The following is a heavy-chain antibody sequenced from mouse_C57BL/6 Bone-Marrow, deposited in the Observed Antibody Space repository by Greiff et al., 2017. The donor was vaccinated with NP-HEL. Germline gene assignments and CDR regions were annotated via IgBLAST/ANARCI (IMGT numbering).Heavy chain of an antibody. CDR1: GYTFTDYY. CDR2: INPNNGGT. CDR3: AREISWFAY. V-gene: IGHV1-26*01. Sequence: EVQLQQSGPELVKPGASVKISCKASGYTFTDYYMNWVKQSHGKSLEWIGDINPNNGGTSYTQKFKGKATLTVDKSSSTAYMELRSLTSEDTAVYYCAREISWFAYWGQGTLVTVSA. J-gene: IGHJ3*01.